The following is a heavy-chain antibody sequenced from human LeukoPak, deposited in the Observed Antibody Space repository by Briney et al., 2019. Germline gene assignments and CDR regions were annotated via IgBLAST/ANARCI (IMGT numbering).Heavy chain of an antibody. J-gene: IGHJ6*02. CDR2: IRYDGSNK. D-gene: IGHD3-10*01. CDR3: AVTMVRGGPTYYYYYGMDV. CDR1: GFTFSSYG. Sequence: PGGSLRLSCAASGFTFSSYGMHWVRQAPGKGLEWVAFIRYDGSNKYYADSVKGRFTISRDNSKNTLYLQMSSLRAEDTAVYYCAVTMVRGGPTYYYYYGMDVWGQGTTVTVSS. V-gene: IGHV3-30*02.